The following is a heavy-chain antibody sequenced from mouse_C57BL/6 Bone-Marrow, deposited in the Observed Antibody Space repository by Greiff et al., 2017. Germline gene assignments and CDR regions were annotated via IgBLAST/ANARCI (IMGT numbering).Heavy chain of an antibody. CDR3: ARGRPKGFAY. V-gene: IGHV1-19*01. J-gene: IGHJ3*01. CDR1: GYTFTDYY. CDR2: INPYNGGT. Sequence: VQLQQSGPVLVKPGASVKMSCKASGYTFTDYYMNWVKQSHGKSLEWIGVINPYNGGTSYNQKFKGKATLTVDKSSSTAYMELNSLTSEDSAVYYCARGRPKGFAYWAKGLWSLSLQ.